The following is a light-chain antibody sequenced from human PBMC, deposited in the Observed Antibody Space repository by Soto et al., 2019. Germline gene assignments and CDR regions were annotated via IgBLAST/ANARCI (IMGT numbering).Light chain of an antibody. V-gene: IGKV1-39*01. CDR3: QQSSSPPLT. Sequence: DIQMTQSPSSLSASVGDRVTITCRASQSIRNYLNWYQQKPGKAPKVLIYAASSLQSGVPSRFSGSGSGTEFTLTISSLQPEDFATYYCQQSSSPPLTFGPGTKVDIK. CDR1: QSIRNY. CDR2: AAS. J-gene: IGKJ3*01.